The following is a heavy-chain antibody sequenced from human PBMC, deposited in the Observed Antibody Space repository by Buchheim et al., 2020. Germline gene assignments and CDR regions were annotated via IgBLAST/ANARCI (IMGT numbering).Heavy chain of an antibody. CDR1: GFTFRNAY. D-gene: IGHD3-10*02. J-gene: IGHJ3*01. V-gene: IGHV3-15*01. Sequence: EAQLVESGGGFVKAGGSLRLSCAASGFTFRNAYMSWFRQAPGKGLEWVGRIKSKVDGETIDFVAPVKGRFSISRDDSKKTVDLQLNSLKTEDTGVYYCATGSCINHLCFAFDLWGHGT. CDR2: IKSKVDGETI. CDR3: ATGSCINHLCFAFDL.